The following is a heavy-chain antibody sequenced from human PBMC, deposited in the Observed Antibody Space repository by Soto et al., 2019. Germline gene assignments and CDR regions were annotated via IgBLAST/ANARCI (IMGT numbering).Heavy chain of an antibody. CDR3: ARVGGINWLDP. CDR2: IYYSGST. J-gene: IGHJ5*02. D-gene: IGHD3-16*01. Sequence: SETLALTCTVSDGSISSGGYYWSWIRQHPGKGMEWIGYIYYSGSTYYNPSLKSRVTISVDTSKNQFSLKLSSVTAADTVVYYCARVGGINWLDPWGQGTRVTVSS. CDR1: DGSISSGGYY. V-gene: IGHV4-31*03.